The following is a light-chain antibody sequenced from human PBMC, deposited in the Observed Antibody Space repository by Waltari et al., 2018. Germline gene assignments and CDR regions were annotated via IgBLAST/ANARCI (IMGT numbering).Light chain of an antibody. CDR1: SLRYYY. V-gene: IGLV3-19*01. J-gene: IGLJ1*01. CDR3: NSRDSRGHPLV. CDR2: GKN. Sequence: SSELTQDPVVSVALGQTVRITCQGDSLRYYYANWDHQQPGHAPVLVMYGKNNQPSGIPDRFSGSYSGTTASLIITGAQAEDEGDYYCNSRDSRGHPLVFGTGTKVTVL.